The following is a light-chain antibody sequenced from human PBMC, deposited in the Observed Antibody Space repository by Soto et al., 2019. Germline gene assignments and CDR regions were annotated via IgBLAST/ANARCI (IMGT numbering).Light chain of an antibody. J-gene: IGKJ1*01. CDR3: QQYDAVVT. Sequence: EIVLTQSPGTLSLSPGERATLSCRASQSLTNNYSAWYQQKPGRALRLLIDGASTRATGIPDRFSGSESRTDFTLTISRLEPADVAVYYCQQYDAVVTFGQGTKVDI. CDR2: GAS. V-gene: IGKV3-20*01. CDR1: QSLTNNY.